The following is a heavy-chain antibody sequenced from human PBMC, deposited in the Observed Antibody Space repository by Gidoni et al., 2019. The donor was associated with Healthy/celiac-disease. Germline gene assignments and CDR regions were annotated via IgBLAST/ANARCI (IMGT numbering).Heavy chain of an antibody. D-gene: IGHD2-2*01. CDR1: GYTFTGYY. V-gene: IGHV1-2*02. CDR3: ASPYCSSTSCYHYYYYGMDV. Sequence: QVQLVQSGAEVKKPGASVKVSCKASGYTFTGYYLHWVRQAPGQGLEWMGWINPNSGGTNYAQKFQGRVTMTRDTSISIAYMELSRLRSDDTAVYYCASPYCSSTSCYHYYYYGMDVWGQGTTVTVSS. CDR2: INPNSGGT. J-gene: IGHJ6*02.